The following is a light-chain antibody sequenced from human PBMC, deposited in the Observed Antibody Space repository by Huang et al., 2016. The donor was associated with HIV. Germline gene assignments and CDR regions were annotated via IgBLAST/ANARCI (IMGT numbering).Light chain of an antibody. J-gene: IGKJ1*01. V-gene: IGKV3-11*01. Sequence: EIVLTQSPATLSLSPGERATLSCRASQSIISYLAWYQQKPGQAPRLLIYDASNRATGVPARFSGSGSGTDFTLTISSLEPEDFAVYYCQQRSNWPPEGTFGQGTKVEIK. CDR1: QSIISY. CDR3: QQRSNWPPEGT. CDR2: DAS.